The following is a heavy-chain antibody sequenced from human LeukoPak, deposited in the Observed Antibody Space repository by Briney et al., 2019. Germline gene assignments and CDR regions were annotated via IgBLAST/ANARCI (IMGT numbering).Heavy chain of an antibody. CDR2: ISGSGGST. CDR1: GFTFSSYA. V-gene: IGHV3-23*01. Sequence: GGSLRLSCAASGFTFSSYAMSWVRQAPGKGLEWVSAISGSGGSTYCADSVKGRFTISRDNSKNTLYLQMNSLRAEDTAVYYCAKDLLLRMTTIPFPPWGQGTLVTVSS. CDR3: AKDLLLRMTTIPFPP. D-gene: IGHD5-24*01. J-gene: IGHJ5*02.